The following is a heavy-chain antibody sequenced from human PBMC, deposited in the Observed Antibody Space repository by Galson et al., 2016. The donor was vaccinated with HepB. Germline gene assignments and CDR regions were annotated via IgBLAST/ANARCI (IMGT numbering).Heavy chain of an antibody. J-gene: IGHJ4*02. D-gene: IGHD2-15*01. CDR2: ISDGGTT. CDR3: AKCSGGSCFSSNYFDS. CDR1: GFIFNNYA. V-gene: IGHV3-23*01. Sequence: SLRLSCAASGFIFNNYAMTWVRQAPGEGLEWVSGISDGGTTIYADSVKGRFTISRDNSKKTLYLQMNSLRVEDTAVYCCAKCSGGSCFSSNYFDSWGQGILVTVSS.